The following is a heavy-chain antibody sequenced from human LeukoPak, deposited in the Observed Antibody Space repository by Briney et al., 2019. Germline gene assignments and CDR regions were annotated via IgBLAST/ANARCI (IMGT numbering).Heavy chain of an antibody. J-gene: IGHJ4*02. CDR1: GFTFSHYA. D-gene: IGHD3/OR15-3a*01. CDR3: ARERTGFYAEY. V-gene: IGHV3-30*04. Sequence: GGSLRLSCAASGFTFSHYAMYWVRQAPGKGLEWVVLISYDGSEQHYADSVKGRFTISRDSPKNTLYLQMNTLRPEDTAVYYCARERTGFYAEYWGQGTLVTVSS. CDR2: ISYDGSEQ.